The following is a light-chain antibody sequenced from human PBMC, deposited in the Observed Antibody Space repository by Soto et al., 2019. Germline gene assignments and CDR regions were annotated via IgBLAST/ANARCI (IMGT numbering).Light chain of an antibody. CDR2: GAS. Sequence: IVMLHSPLTLSMSPGVRATLSCRASQNVATNVAWYQQKPGQAPRLLIYGASIRATGVPARFSGSGSGTEFTLTIDSLQSEDFAVFYCHQATSGLRTFGRGTRVEV. CDR1: QNVATN. J-gene: IGKJ1*01. V-gene: IGKV3-15*01. CDR3: HQATSGLRT.